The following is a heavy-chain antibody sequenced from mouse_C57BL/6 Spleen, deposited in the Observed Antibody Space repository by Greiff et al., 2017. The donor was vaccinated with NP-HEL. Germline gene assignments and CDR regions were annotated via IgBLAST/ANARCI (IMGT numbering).Heavy chain of an antibody. CDR1: GFSLTSYG. D-gene: IGHD2-4*01. J-gene: IGHJ3*01. Sequence: VQLQESGPGLVAPSQRLSITCTVSGFSLTSYGVDWVRQSPGKGLEWLGVIWGVGSTNYNSALKSRLSISKDNSKSQVFLKMNSLQTDDTAMYYCASCYYDYGAWFAYWGQGTLVTVSA. V-gene: IGHV2-6*01. CDR2: IWGVGST. CDR3: ASCYYDYGAWFAY.